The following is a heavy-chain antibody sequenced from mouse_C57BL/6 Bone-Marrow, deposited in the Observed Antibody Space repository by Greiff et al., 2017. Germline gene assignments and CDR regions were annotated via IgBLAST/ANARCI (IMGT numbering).Heavy chain of an antibody. J-gene: IGHJ4*01. CDR2: INPYNGDT. V-gene: IGHV1-20*01. CDR3: ARSLLLRSTRRAMDY. D-gene: IGHD1-1*01. CDR1: GYSFTGYF. Sequence: EVQLQQSGPELVKPGDSVKISCKASGYSFTGYFMNWVMQSHGKSLEWIGRINPYNGDTFYNQKFKGKATLTVDKSSSTAHIELRSLTSGDSAVYYCARSLLLRSTRRAMDYWGQGTSVTVSS.